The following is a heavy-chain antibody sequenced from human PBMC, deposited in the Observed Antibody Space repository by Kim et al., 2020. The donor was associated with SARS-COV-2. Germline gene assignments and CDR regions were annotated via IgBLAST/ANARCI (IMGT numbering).Heavy chain of an antibody. CDR3: ARGYGSGSPYGMDV. D-gene: IGHD3-10*01. Sequence: TPSLKSRVTISGDRSQNQCSLKLSSVTAAATAVYYCARGYGSGSPYGMDVWGQGTTVTVSS. J-gene: IGHJ6*02. V-gene: IGHV4-30-2*01.